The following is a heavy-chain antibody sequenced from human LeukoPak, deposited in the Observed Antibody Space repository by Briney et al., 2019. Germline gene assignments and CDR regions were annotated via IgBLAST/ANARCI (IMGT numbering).Heavy chain of an antibody. Sequence: PGRSLRLSCAASGFTFDDYAMHWVRQAPGKGLEWVSGISWNSGSIGYADSVKGRFTISRDNAKNSLYLQMNSLRAEDTALYYCAKALVGASAFDYWGRGTLVTVSS. CDR1: GFTFDDYA. CDR3: AKALVGASAFDY. J-gene: IGHJ4*02. D-gene: IGHD1-26*01. CDR2: ISWNSGSI. V-gene: IGHV3-9*01.